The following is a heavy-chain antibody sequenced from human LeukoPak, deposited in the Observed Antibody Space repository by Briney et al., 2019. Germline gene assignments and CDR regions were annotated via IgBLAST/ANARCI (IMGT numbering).Heavy chain of an antibody. J-gene: IGHJ6*02. CDR2: IYYSGST. V-gene: IGHV4-31*03. CDR1: GGSISSGGYY. D-gene: IGHD3-22*01. CDR3: ARDSYYDSSGQDYYYYGMDV. Sequence: SQTLSLTCTVSGGSISSGGYYWSWIRQHPGKGLEWIGYIYYSGSTYYNPSLKSRVTISVDTSKNQFSLKLSSVTAADTAVYYCARDSYYDSSGQDYYYYGMDVWGQGTTVTVSS.